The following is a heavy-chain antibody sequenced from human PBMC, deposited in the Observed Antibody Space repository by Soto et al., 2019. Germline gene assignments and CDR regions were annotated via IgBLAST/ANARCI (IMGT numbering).Heavy chain of an antibody. CDR1: GYRFTSYW. J-gene: IGHJ4*02. CDR2: INPGDSDT. Sequence: PGESLKISCKGSGYRFTSYWIGWVRQMPGKGLEWMGIINPGDSDTRYSPSFQGQVTISADKSISTAYLQWSSLKASDTAMYYCASPLRYDFWSGYISDFWGQGTPVTVSS. CDR3: ASPLRYDFWSGYISDF. V-gene: IGHV5-51*01. D-gene: IGHD3-3*01.